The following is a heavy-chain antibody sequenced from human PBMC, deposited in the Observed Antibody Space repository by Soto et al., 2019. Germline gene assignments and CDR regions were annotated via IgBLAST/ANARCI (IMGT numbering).Heavy chain of an antibody. D-gene: IGHD2-15*01. V-gene: IGHV4-30-4*01. CDR1: GDSISTVDYF. Sequence: SETLSLTCSVSGDSISTVDYFWAWIRQPPGQALEYIGYIYKSTTTYYNPSFESRVAISLDTSKSQFSLNVTSVTAADTAVYFCARGRYCLTGRCFPNWFDSWGQGTMVTVYS. J-gene: IGHJ5*01. CDR3: ARGRYCLTGRCFPNWFDS. CDR2: IYKSTTT.